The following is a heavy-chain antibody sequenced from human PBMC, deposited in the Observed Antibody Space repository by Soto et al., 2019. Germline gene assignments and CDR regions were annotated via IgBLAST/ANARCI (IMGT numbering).Heavy chain of an antibody. V-gene: IGHV3-23*05. CDR3: ARVNGATSRTAVHPYV. D-gene: IGHD4-17*01. Sequence: EVQLLESGGGLVQPGGSLRLSCAASGFTFGSTDMNWVRQAPGKGLEWVSGIDSSGGTYYADSAKVRFTISIEDSKNTLSLQMNIMRAEDTAVYYCARVNGATSRTAVHPYVWGQGALVTVSS. J-gene: IGHJ4*02. CDR2: IDSSGGT. CDR1: GFTFGSTD.